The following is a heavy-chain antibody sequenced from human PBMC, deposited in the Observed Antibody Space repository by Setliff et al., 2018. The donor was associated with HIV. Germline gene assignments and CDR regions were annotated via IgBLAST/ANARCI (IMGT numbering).Heavy chain of an antibody. CDR3: ARGSLLGYFDWLFPD. CDR1: GYSFTDYY. D-gene: IGHD3-9*01. V-gene: IGHV1-2*06. CDR2: INPNNGGT. Sequence: GASVKVSCKASGYSFTDYYIHWVRQAPGQGLEWMGRINPNNGGTNYVQRFRGRVTMTRDTSISTAYMELSRLRSDDKAVYYCARGSLLGYFDWLFPDWGQGTLVTVSS. J-gene: IGHJ4*02.